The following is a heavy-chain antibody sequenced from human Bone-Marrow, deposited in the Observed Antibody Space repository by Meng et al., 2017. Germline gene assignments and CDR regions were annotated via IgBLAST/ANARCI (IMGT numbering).Heavy chain of an antibody. V-gene: IGHV1-46*03. CDR1: GYSFTAYY. CDR2: IKPSDGST. J-gene: IGHJ6*02. CDR3: GRGDSNYYYAMDV. Sequence: QVQLVQSGAEVKKPGASVRVSCKASGYSFTAYYVYWVRQAPGQGLEWMGCIKPSDGSTMYAQNFQDRVTMIRDTSASTVYLDLSSLRSEDTAVYYCGRGDSNYYYAMDVWGQGTTVTVSS. D-gene: IGHD3/OR15-3a*01.